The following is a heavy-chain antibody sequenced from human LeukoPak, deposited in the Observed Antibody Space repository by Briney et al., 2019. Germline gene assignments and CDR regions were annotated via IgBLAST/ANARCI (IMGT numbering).Heavy chain of an antibody. J-gene: IGHJ5*02. V-gene: IGHV3-23*01. CDR2: ISGSGGST. CDR1: GFTFNTYA. D-gene: IGHD3-10*01. Sequence: GGSLRLSCAASGFTFNTYAMIWVRQAPGKGLEWVSAISGSGGSTYYADSVKGRFTISRDNSKNTLYLQMNSLRAEDTAVYYCAKGPPTPRYYYGSGSYYNLPFDPWGQGTLVTVSS. CDR3: AKGPPTPRYYYGSGSYYNLPFDP.